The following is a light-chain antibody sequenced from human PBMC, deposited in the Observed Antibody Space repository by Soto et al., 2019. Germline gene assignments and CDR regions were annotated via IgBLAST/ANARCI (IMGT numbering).Light chain of an antibody. J-gene: IGKJ3*01. CDR1: QSVSSSY. CDR2: GAS. CDR3: QQYGSSPFT. Sequence: ELVSTPSPGTLSLSPGERATLSCRASQSVSSSYLAWYQQKPGQAPRLLIHGASSRATGIPDRFSGSGSGTDFTLTISRLEPEDFAVYYCQQYGSSPFTFGPGTKVDIK. V-gene: IGKV3-20*01.